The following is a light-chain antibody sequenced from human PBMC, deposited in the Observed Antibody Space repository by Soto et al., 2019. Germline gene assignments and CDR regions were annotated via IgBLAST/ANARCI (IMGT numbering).Light chain of an antibody. V-gene: IGLV2-8*01. Sequence: QSALTQPPSASGSPGQSVTISCTGTSNDVGGYNYVSWYQQHPGRAPKLIIYEVTQRPSGVPDRFSGSKSGNTASLTVSGLQAEDEADYYGNSYAGGNSPYVFGTGTKLTVL. J-gene: IGLJ1*01. CDR3: NSYAGGNSPYV. CDR1: SNDVGGYNY. CDR2: EVT.